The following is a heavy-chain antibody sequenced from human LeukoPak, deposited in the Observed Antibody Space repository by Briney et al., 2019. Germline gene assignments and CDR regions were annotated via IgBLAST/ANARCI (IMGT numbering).Heavy chain of an antibody. D-gene: IGHD3-3*01. CDR1: GGSISYSHW. Sequence: SGTLSLTCAVSGGSISYSHWWSWARQPPGKGLEWIGEIHYSGTTNYNPSLESRVTMSLDKSKNHFSLRLTSVTAADTAVYYCARAGDYDCWRPFDYWGQGTLVTVSS. V-gene: IGHV4-4*02. J-gene: IGHJ4*02. CDR3: ARAGDYDCWRPFDY. CDR2: IHYSGTT.